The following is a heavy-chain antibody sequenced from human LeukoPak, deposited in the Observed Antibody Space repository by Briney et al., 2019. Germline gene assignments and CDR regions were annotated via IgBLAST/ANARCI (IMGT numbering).Heavy chain of an antibody. Sequence: GGSLRLSCAASGLTFSSHWMHWVRQAPGKGLVWVSRITNDGSSTTYADSVKGRFTISRDNSKNTVFLQMNSLRAEDTAVYYCAGSLDAFHIWGQGTMVTVSS. CDR3: AGSLDAFHI. CDR2: ITNDGSST. J-gene: IGHJ3*02. V-gene: IGHV3-74*01. CDR1: GLTFSSHW.